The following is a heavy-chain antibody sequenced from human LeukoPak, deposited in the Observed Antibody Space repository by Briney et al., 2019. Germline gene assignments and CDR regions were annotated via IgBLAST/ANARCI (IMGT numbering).Heavy chain of an antibody. V-gene: IGHV3-15*01. CDR1: GFTFSNAW. D-gene: IGHD3-9*01. CDR2: IKSKTDGGTT. Sequence: TTGGSLRLSCAASGFTFSNAWMSWVRKAPGKGLEWVGRIKSKTDGGTTDYAAPVKGRFTISRDDSKNTLYLQMNSLKTEDTAVYYCTTSSSYYDILTGYYLFDYWGQGTLVTVSS. J-gene: IGHJ4*02. CDR3: TTSSSYYDILTGYYLFDY.